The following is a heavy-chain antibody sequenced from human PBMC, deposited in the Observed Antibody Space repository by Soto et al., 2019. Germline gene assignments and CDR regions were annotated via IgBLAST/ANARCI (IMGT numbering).Heavy chain of an antibody. CDR1: GFTFSSYA. Sequence: GGSLRLSCSASGFTFSSYAMHWVRQAPGKGLEYVSAISSNGGSTYYADSVKGRFTISRDNSKNTPYLQMSSLRTEDTAVYYCTRPGDAGGYSSCSLDVWGKGTTVTVSS. J-gene: IGHJ6*04. V-gene: IGHV3-64*04. D-gene: IGHD5-12*01. CDR2: ISSNGGST. CDR3: TRPGDAGGYSSCSLDV.